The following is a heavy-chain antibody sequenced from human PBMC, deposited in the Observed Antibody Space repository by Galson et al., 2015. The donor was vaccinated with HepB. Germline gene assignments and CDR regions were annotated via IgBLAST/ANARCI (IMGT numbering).Heavy chain of an antibody. V-gene: IGHV1-2*02. D-gene: IGHD6-19*01. CDR2: INPNSGGT. Sequence: SVKVSCKGSGYTFTGYYMHWVRQAPGQGFEWMGWINPNSGGTNYAQKFQGRVTITRDTSISTAYMELSSLRSDDTAVYYCAALSGVVAGYVGSWGQGTLVTVSS. CDR1: GYTFTGYY. J-gene: IGHJ4*02. CDR3: AALSGVVAGYVGS.